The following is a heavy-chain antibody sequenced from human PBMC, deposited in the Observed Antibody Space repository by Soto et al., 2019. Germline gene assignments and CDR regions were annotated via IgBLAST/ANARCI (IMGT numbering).Heavy chain of an antibody. V-gene: IGHV3-21*01. J-gene: IGHJ4*02. CDR1: GFNFITYS. CDR3: VRDGLDYYDTERLYFDN. CDR2: ISSSAVYI. D-gene: IGHD3-22*01. Sequence: GGSLRLSCAASGFNFITYSLSWVRQAPGKGLERVASISSSAVYIDYADSVEGRFTISRDNANNSLYLQMNSLRAEDTATYYCVRDGLDYYDTERLYFDNWGQGTLVTV.